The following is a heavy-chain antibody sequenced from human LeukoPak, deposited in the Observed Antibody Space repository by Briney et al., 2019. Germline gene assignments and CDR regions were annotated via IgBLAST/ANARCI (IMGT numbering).Heavy chain of an antibody. CDR3: AGDRSTTMFDY. D-gene: IGHD1-1*01. Sequence: GSLRLSCAASGFTFSNYWMHWVRQAPGKGLVWVSRINSDGSSTTYADSVKGRFTISRDNAKNTLYLQMNSLRADDTAVYYCAGDRSTTMFDYWAQGTLVTVSS. V-gene: IGHV3-74*01. CDR2: INSDGSST. CDR1: GFTFSNYW. J-gene: IGHJ4*02.